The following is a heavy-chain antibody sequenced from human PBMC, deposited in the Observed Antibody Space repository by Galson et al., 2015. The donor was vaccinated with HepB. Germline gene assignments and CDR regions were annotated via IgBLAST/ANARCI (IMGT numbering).Heavy chain of an antibody. CDR3: TRDRVSLRPGVDYNYGMDV. J-gene: IGHJ6*02. V-gene: IGHV6-1*01. CDR1: GDSVSSNSAT. Sequence: CAISGDSVSSNSATWNWIRQSPSRGLEWLGRTHYRSRWYNEYEVSVKGRITINPDTSKNQFSLHLNSVTPDDTAVYYCTRDRVSLRPGVDYNYGMDVWGQGTTVTVSS. D-gene: IGHD5-12*01. CDR2: THYRSRWYN.